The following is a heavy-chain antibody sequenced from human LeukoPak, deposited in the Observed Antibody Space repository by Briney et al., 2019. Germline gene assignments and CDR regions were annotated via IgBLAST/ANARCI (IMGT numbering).Heavy chain of an antibody. CDR2: MNPNSGNT. V-gene: IGHV1-8*01. D-gene: IGHD3-10*01. J-gene: IGHJ5*02. Sequence: GASVKVSCKASGYTFTSYDINWVRQATGQGLEWMGWMNPNSGNTGYAQKFQGRVTMTRNTSISTAYMELSSLRSEDTAVYYCARGQHRDYYGSGSYCKRFDPWGQGTLVTVSS. CDR1: GYTFTSYD. CDR3: ARGQHRDYYGSGSYCKRFDP.